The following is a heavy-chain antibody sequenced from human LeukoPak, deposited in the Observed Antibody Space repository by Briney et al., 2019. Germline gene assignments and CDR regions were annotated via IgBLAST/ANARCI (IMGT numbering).Heavy chain of an antibody. J-gene: IGHJ4*02. CDR1: DGSISSYF. CDR2: IYYTGST. D-gene: IGHD7-27*01. Sequence: PSETLPLTCTVSDGSISSYFWSWIRQPPGKGLEWIGYIYYTGSTNYNPSFKSRVTISVDMSNNRFSLKLTSVTAADTAVYYCARVRSGNWVDYWGQGTLVTVSS. V-gene: IGHV4-59*01. CDR3: ARVRSGNWVDY.